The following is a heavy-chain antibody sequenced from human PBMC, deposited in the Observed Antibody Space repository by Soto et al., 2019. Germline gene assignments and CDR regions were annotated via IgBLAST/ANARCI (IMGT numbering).Heavy chain of an antibody. CDR1: GYSFTSYW. D-gene: IGHD1-20*01. Sequence: GESLKISCKGSGYSFTSYWIGWVRQMPGKGLEWMGIIYPGDSDTRYSPSFQGQVTISADKSISTAYLQWSSLKASDTAMYYCARHPFPITGNQDDDFDIWGQGTMVTVSS. V-gene: IGHV5-51*01. CDR2: IYPGDSDT. CDR3: ARHPFPITGNQDDDFDI. J-gene: IGHJ3*02.